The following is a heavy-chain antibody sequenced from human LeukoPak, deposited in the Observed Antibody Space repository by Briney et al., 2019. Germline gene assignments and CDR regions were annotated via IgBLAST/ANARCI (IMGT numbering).Heavy chain of an antibody. Sequence: GGSLRLSCAASGFTFSSFAMSWVRQAPGKGLEWVSAISGSGGTKYYADSVKGRFTISRDNSKSTLYLQMNSLRAEDTAVYYCAKEKSLELDYWGQGTLVTVSS. CDR3: AKEKSLELDY. D-gene: IGHD3-10*01. V-gene: IGHV3-23*01. CDR1: GFTFSSFA. J-gene: IGHJ4*02. CDR2: ISGSGGTK.